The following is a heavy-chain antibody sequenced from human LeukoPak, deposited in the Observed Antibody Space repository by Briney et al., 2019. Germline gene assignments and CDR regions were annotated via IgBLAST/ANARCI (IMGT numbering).Heavy chain of an antibody. CDR3: AKGIAAAGPYFDY. CDR2: ISGGGSST. CDR1: GFTFSGYA. J-gene: IGHJ4*02. D-gene: IGHD6-13*01. Sequence: GGSLRLSCAASGFTFSGYAMSWVRQAPGKGLEWVSAISGGGSSTYYADSVKGRFTISRDNSKNTLYLQMNSLRAEDTAIYYSAKGIAAAGPYFDYWGQGTMVTVSS. V-gene: IGHV3-23*01.